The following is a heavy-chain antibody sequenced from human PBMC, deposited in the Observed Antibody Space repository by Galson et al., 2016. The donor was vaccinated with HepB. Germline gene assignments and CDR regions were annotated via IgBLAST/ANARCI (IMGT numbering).Heavy chain of an antibody. Sequence: SLRLSCAASGLIFSSYIMNWVRQSPGKGLEWVSYISSSSSTVYYADSVKGRITISRDNAKKSLYPPMNSLRDEDTAIYYYAREAVAIGMRGFGWLDSWGQGTLVTVSS. J-gene: IGHJ5*01. CDR1: GLIFSSYI. D-gene: IGHD3-16*01. CDR2: ISSSSSTV. V-gene: IGHV3-48*02. CDR3: AREAVAIGMRGFGWLDS.